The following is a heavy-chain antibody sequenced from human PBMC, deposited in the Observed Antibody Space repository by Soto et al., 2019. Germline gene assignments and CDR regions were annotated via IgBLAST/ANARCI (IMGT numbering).Heavy chain of an antibody. CDR3: AKPDFWSGWPPDDY. CDR2: ISGSGGST. CDR1: GFTFSSYA. Sequence: HPGGSLRLSCAASGFTFSSYAMSWVRQAPGKGLEWVSAISGSGGSTYYADSVKGRFTISRDNSKNTLYLQMNSLGAEDTAVYYCAKPDFWSGWPPDDYWGQGTLVTVSS. J-gene: IGHJ4*02. D-gene: IGHD3-3*01. V-gene: IGHV3-23*01.